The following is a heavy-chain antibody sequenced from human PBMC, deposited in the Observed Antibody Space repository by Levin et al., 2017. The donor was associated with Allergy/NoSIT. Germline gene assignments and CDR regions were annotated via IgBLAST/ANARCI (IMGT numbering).Heavy chain of an antibody. CDR2: ISGSGGGT. V-gene: IGHV3-23*01. CDR3: AISSGWYRPTGAFDY. Sequence: GESLKISCAASGFTFSKYAMSWARQAPGKGLEWVSAISGSGGGTYYADSVKGRFTISRDNSKNTLYLQMNSLRAEDTAVYYCAISSGWYRPTGAFDYWGQGTLVIVSS. D-gene: IGHD6-19*01. CDR1: GFTFSKYA. J-gene: IGHJ4*02.